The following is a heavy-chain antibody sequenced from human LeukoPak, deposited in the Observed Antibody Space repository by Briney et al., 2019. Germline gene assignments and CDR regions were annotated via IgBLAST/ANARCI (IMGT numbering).Heavy chain of an antibody. D-gene: IGHD3-16*01. CDR2: IKQDESEK. CDR3: ARAPGYAPGRNDY. V-gene: IGHV3-7*01. CDR1: GFTFSSYW. J-gene: IGHJ4*02. Sequence: GGSLRLSCTASGFTFSSYWMSWVRQAPGKGLEWVANIKQDESEKYYVDSVKGRFTISRDNAKNSLYLQMNSLRAEDTAVYYCARAPGYAPGRNDYWGQGTLVTVSS.